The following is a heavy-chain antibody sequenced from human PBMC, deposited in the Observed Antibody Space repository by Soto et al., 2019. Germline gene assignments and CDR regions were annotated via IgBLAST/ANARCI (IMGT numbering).Heavy chain of an antibody. J-gene: IGHJ4*02. CDR3: ARARATIAAAAIFDC. V-gene: IGHV4-4*02. Sequence: QVQLQESGPGLVKPSGTLSLTCAVSGGTISTSNWWSWVRQPPGKGIEWIGEVYRTGSTNYNPSLESRLTISVDKSKNQYSLKLTSVTAADTAVYYCARARATIAAAAIFDCWGQGTLVTVSS. CDR1: GGTISTSNW. CDR2: VYRTGST. D-gene: IGHD6-13*01.